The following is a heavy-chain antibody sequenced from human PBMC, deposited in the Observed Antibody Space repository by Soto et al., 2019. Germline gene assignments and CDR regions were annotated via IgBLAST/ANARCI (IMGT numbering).Heavy chain of an antibody. CDR2: ISAYNVNT. CDR3: ARREDYYDSSGYRDLDI. V-gene: IGHV1-18*04. D-gene: IGHD3-22*01. CDR1: CYAFTSYV. J-gene: IGHJ3*02. Sequence: GASLNVSCKASCYAFTSYVIILFLEAPVQGLEWMGWISAYNVNTNYAQKLRGRVTMTTDTSTSTAYMDLRSLRSDDTAVYYCARREDYYDSSGYRDLDIRGPATM.